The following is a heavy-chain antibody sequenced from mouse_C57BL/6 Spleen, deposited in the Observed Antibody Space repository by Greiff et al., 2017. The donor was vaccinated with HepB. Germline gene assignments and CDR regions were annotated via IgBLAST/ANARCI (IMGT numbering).Heavy chain of an antibody. CDR1: GFTFSDYG. J-gene: IGHJ4*01. CDR2: ISSGSSTI. V-gene: IGHV5-17*01. CDR3: ASGALYYAMDY. Sequence: EVKLMESGGGLVKPGGSLKLSCAASGFTFSDYGMHWVRQAPEKGLEWVAYISSGSSTIYYADTVKGRFTISRDNAKNTLFLQMTSLRSEDTAMYYCASGALYYAMDYWGQGTSVTVSS.